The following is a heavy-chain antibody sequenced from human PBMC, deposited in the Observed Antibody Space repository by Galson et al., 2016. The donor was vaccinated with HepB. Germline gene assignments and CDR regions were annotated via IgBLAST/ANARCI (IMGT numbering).Heavy chain of an antibody. V-gene: IGHV3-11*04. CDR2: ISSSGNTI. CDR3: ARGTTYYDILTGYQRPFDF. J-gene: IGHJ4*02. Sequence: SLRLSCAASGFNLSDYYMSRIRQAPGKGLEWVSYISSSGNTIYYADSVKGRFTVSRDNAKNSMYLQMNSLRAEDTAVYYCARGTTYYDILTGYQRPFDFWGQGTLVTVSS. D-gene: IGHD3-9*01. CDR1: GFNLSDYY.